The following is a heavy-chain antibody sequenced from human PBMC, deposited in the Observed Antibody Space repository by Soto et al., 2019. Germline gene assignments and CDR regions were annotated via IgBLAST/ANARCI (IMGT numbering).Heavy chain of an antibody. CDR2: IRSKANSDAT. CDR1: GFTFSGSA. D-gene: IGHD2-15*01. CDR3: VRYCSGGSCPDAFDI. Sequence: EVQLVESGGGLVQPGGSLKLSCVASGFTFSGSAMHWVRQASGKGLEWVGRIRSKANSDATAYGASVKGRFTISRDDSKNTAYVQMNSLKTEDTAVYYCVRYCSGGSCPDAFDIWGQGTMVTVSS. V-gene: IGHV3-73*02. J-gene: IGHJ3*02.